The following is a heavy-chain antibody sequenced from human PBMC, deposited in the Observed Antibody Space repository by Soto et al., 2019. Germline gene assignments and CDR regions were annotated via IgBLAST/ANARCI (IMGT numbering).Heavy chain of an antibody. CDR2: INHSGST. CDR3: ARGVMLNSNWFDP. Sequence: SETLSLTCAVYGGSFSGYYWSWIRQPPGKGLEWIGEINHSGSTNYNPSLKSRVTISVDTSKNQFSLKLSSVTAADTAVYYCARGVMLNSNWFDPWGQGTLVTVSS. J-gene: IGHJ5*02. CDR1: GGSFSGYY. V-gene: IGHV4-34*01. D-gene: IGHD2-8*01.